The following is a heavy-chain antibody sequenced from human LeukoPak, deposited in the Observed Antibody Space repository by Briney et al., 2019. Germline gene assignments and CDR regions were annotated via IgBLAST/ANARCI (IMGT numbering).Heavy chain of an antibody. Sequence: ASVKVSCKASGYTFTNYAISWVRQAPGRGLEWIGCIRTYNGDTNYAQKIQGRVTMTTDTSTNTAYMGLRSLRSEDTAVYYCARERIRTPYYGMDVWGQGTTVTVSS. J-gene: IGHJ6*02. CDR2: IRTYNGDT. D-gene: IGHD1-14*01. CDR1: GYTFTNYA. V-gene: IGHV1-18*01. CDR3: ARERIRTPYYGMDV.